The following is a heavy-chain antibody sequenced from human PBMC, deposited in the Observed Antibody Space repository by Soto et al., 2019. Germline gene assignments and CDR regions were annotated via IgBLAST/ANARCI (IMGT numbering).Heavy chain of an antibody. CDR3: ASYYYGSGSYPVPRHYYYYGMDV. Sequence: ASVKVSCKASGGTFSSYAISWVRQAPGQGLEWMGGIIPIFGTANYAQKFQGRVTITADESTSTAYMELSSLRSEDTAVYYCASYYYGSGSYPVPRHYYYYGMDVWGQGTTVTVSS. CDR1: GGTFSSYA. J-gene: IGHJ6*02. V-gene: IGHV1-69*13. CDR2: IIPIFGTA. D-gene: IGHD3-10*01.